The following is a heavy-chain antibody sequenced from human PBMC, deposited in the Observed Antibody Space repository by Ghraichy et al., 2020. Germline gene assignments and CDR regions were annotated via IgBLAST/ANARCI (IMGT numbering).Heavy chain of an antibody. CDR3: TREEPAGEHVY. Sequence: GGSLRLSCAASGFTLSSYAMHWVRQAPGKGLEWLTVLSFDGKNYFYADSVKGRFTISRDSSKNTLYLEMNTLTGEDTAVYYCTREEPAGEHVYWGQGTLVTVSS. V-gene: IGHV3-30*04. CDR2: LSFDGKNY. D-gene: IGHD4-17*01. J-gene: IGHJ4*02. CDR1: GFTLSSYA.